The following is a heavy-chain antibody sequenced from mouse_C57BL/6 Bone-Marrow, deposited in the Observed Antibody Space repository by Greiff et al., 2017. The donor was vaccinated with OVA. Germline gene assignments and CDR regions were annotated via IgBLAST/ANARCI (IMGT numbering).Heavy chain of an antibody. CDR3: TRGYSNYYAMDY. V-gene: IGHV1-15*01. D-gene: IGHD2-5*01. CDR1: GYTFTDYE. Sequence: LVESGAELVRPGASVTLSCKASGYTFTDYEMHWVKPTPVHGLEWIGAIDPETGGTAYNQKFKGKAILTADKSSSTAYMELRSLTSEDSAVYYCTRGYSNYYAMDYWGQGTSVTVSA. CDR2: IDPETGGT. J-gene: IGHJ4*01.